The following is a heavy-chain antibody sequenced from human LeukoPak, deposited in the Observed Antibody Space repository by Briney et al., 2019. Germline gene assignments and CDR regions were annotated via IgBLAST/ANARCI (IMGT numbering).Heavy chain of an antibody. J-gene: IGHJ4*02. D-gene: IGHD3-9*01. CDR2: IYYSGST. CDR1: GGSISSYY. CDR3: ARHYEIKNRYYFDY. Sequence: SETLSLTCTVSGGSISSYYWSWNRQPPGKGLEWIGYIYYSGSTNYNPSLKSRVTISVDTSKNQFSLKLSSVTAADTAVYYCARHYEIKNRYYFDYWGQGTLLTVSS. V-gene: IGHV4-59*01.